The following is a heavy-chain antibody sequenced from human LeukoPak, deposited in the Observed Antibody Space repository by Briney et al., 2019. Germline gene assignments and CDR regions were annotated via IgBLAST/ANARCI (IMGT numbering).Heavy chain of an antibody. CDR2: ISSSSSYI. CDR1: GFTFSSYS. V-gene: IGHV3-21*01. Sequence: AGSLRLSCAASGFTFSSYSMNWVRQAPGKGLEWVSSISSSSSYIYYADSVKGRFTISRDNAKNSLYLQMNSLRAEDTAVYYCARDPYPRHCSGGSCYSLHYFDYWGQGTLVTVSS. J-gene: IGHJ4*02. D-gene: IGHD2-15*01. CDR3: ARDPYPRHCSGGSCYSLHYFDY.